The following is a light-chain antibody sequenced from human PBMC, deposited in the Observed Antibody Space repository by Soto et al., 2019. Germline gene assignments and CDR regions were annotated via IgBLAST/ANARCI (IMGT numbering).Light chain of an antibody. CDR2: DAS. V-gene: IGKV3-11*01. CDR3: QQRSNWPSIT. Sequence: EIVLTQSPATLSLSPGERATLSCRASQSVSSYLAWYQQKPGQAPRLLIYDASNRATGIPARFSGSGSGTDFTLTISSLEPEDFAVYYCQQRSNWPSITFGQGTRQEIK. J-gene: IGKJ5*01. CDR1: QSVSSY.